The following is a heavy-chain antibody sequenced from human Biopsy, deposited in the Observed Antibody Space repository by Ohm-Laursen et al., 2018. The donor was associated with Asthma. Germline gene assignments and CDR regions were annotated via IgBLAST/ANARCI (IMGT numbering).Heavy chain of an antibody. CDR2: SDHRGNT. CDR3: ARGPEWSGLDI. Sequence: SQTLSPTWSMYGLSSSGYYWTWIRPPPGKGLEWIGESDHRGNTNINPPLKSRVTISKDNSANEFSLKMRSVTAADTAIYYCARGPEWSGLDIWGQGTTVTVSS. D-gene: IGHD3-3*01. J-gene: IGHJ6*02. CDR1: GLSSSGYY. V-gene: IGHV4-34*01.